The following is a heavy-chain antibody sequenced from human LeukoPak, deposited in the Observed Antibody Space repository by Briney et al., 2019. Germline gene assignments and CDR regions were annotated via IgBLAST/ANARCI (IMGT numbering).Heavy chain of an antibody. Sequence: PSETLSLTCAVYGGSFSGYYWSWIRQPPGKGLEWIGEINHSGSTNYNPSLKSRVTISVDTSKNQFSLKLSSVTAADTAVYFCARGLSGSHHSPVRVWGQGTLVTVSS. D-gene: IGHD1-26*01. V-gene: IGHV4-34*01. CDR1: GGSFSGYY. J-gene: IGHJ4*02. CDR3: ARGLSGSHHSPVRV. CDR2: INHSGST.